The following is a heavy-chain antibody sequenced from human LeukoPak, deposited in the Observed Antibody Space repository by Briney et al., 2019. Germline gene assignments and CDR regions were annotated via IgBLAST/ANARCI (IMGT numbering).Heavy chain of an antibody. CDR2: IYSGGTT. V-gene: IGHV3-53*01. J-gene: IGHJ4*02. Sequence: PGGSLRLSCAASGFTFSSSAMSWVRQAPGKGLEWVSVIYSGGTTNHADSVKGRFTVSRDNSKNTLYLQMNSLRAEDTAVYFCARGSSRAFDYWGQGTLVTVSS. D-gene: IGHD2-2*01. CDR1: GFTFSSSA. CDR3: ARGSSRAFDY.